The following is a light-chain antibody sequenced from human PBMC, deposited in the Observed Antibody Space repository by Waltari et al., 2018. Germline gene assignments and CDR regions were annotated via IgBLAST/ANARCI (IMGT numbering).Light chain of an antibody. Sequence: IQITQSPSSLSASVGDRATITCRASQTITTYLNWYLQKPGKAPELLIYGASTLQSGAPSRFSGSGSGTDFTLTISSLQPEDFATYYCQQSFNTPFAFGPGTKLDIK. CDR2: GAS. CDR1: QTITTY. J-gene: IGKJ3*01. V-gene: IGKV1-39*01. CDR3: QQSFNTPFA.